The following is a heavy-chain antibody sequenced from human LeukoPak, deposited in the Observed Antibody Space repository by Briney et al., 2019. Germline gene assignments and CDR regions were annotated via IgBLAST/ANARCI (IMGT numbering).Heavy chain of an antibody. J-gene: IGHJ1*01. D-gene: IGHD3-22*01. Sequence: GGSLRLSCAASGFTFDDYAMHWVRQAPGKGLEWVSGISWNSGSIGYADSVKGRFTISRDNAKNPLYLQMNSLRAEDTAVYYCAKDFLSTYYYDTSGYKGEYFQHWGQGTLVTVSS. CDR1: GFTFDDYA. CDR2: ISWNSGSI. CDR3: AKDFLSTYYYDTSGYKGEYFQH. V-gene: IGHV3-9*01.